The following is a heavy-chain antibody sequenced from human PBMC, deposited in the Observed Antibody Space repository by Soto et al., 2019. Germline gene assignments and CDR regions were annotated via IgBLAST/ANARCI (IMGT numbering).Heavy chain of an antibody. V-gene: IGHV3-23*01. CDR1: GFTFNNCA. Sequence: EMQVLESGGGLVQPGGSLRLSCAASGFTFNNCAMTWVRQAPGKGLEWVSSITGSGGRSHYAESVKGRFTISRDNSKNTVYLQMNSLRAEDTAIYYCAKATFFESVWKFYFDYWGQGTLVTVSS. CDR3: AKATFFESVWKFYFDY. D-gene: IGHD2-8*01. CDR2: ITGSGGRS. J-gene: IGHJ4*02.